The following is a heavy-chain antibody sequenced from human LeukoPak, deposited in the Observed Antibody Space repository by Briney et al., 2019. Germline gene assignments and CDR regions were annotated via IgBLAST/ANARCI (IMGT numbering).Heavy chain of an antibody. CDR3: ARDSRHSFDY. Sequence: SETLSLTCTVSGGSISSYYWSWIRQPPGKGLEWIGYIYYSGSTNYNPSLKSRVTISVDTSKNQCSLKLSSVTAADTAVYYCARDSRHSFDYWGQGTLVTVSS. J-gene: IGHJ4*02. CDR2: IYYSGST. D-gene: IGHD3-3*02. V-gene: IGHV4-59*01. CDR1: GGSISSYY.